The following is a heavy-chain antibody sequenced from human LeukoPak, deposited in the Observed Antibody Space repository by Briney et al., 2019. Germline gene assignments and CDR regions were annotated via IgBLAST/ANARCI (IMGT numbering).Heavy chain of an antibody. CDR2: INPSGGST. CDR3: ARDLEAVAGALDY. J-gene: IGHJ4*02. CDR1: GYTFTSYY. D-gene: IGHD6-19*01. Sequence: ASVKVSCKASGYTFTSYYMHWVRQAPGHGLEWMGIINPSGGSTSYAQKFQGRVTMTRDMSTSTVYMELSSLRSEDTAVYYCARDLEAVAGALDYWGQGTLVTVSS. V-gene: IGHV1-46*01.